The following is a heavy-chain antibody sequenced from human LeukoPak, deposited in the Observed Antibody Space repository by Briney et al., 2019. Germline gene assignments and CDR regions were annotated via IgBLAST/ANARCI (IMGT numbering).Heavy chain of an antibody. V-gene: IGHV3-20*04. Sequence: GGSLRLSCAASGFTFDDYGMSWVRHAPGKGLEWGSGINWNGGSTGYADSVKGRFTISRDNAKNSLYLQMNSLRAEDTALYYCARDSGERGSGSYLIAYWGQGTLVTVSS. CDR1: GFTFDDYG. J-gene: IGHJ4*02. CDR2: INWNGGST. D-gene: IGHD3-10*01. CDR3: ARDSGERGSGSYLIAY.